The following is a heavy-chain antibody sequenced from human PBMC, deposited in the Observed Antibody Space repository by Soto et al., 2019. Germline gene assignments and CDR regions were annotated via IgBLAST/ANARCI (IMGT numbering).Heavy chain of an antibody. J-gene: IGHJ4*02. CDR1: GFTFSSYA. CDR3: AKFQVVVVAATLSRAYYFDY. D-gene: IGHD2-15*01. Sequence: GGSLRLSCAASGFTFSSYAMSWVRQAPGKGLEWVSAISGSGGSTYYADSVKGRFTISRDNSKNTLYLQMNSLRAEDTAVYYCAKFQVVVVAATLSRAYYFDYWGQGTLVTVSS. CDR2: ISGSGGST. V-gene: IGHV3-23*01.